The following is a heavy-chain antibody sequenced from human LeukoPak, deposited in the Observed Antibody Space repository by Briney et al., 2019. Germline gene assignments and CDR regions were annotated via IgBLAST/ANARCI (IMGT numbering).Heavy chain of an antibody. CDR1: GGSISSSSYY. Sequence: PSETLSLTCTVSGGSISSSSYYWGWIRQPPGKGLEWIGSIYYSGSTYYNPSLKSRVTISVDTSKNQFSLKLSSVTAADTAVYYCASTYYYGSGPYYYYYMDVWGKGTTVTISS. J-gene: IGHJ6*03. CDR2: IYYSGST. CDR3: ASTYYYGSGPYYYYYMDV. D-gene: IGHD3-10*01. V-gene: IGHV4-39*01.